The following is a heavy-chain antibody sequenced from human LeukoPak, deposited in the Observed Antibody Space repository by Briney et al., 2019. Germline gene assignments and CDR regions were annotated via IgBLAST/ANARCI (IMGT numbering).Heavy chain of an antibody. CDR1: GYTFTSYY. CDR3: ARDNSVGDYAWWFDP. Sequence: ASVTVSCKASGYTFTSYYMHWVRQAPGQGLEWMGLINPSGGTTRYAQKFQGRVTMTRDLSTSTDYMEVSSLRSDDTAVYFCARDNSVGDYAWWFDPWGQGTLVTVSS. J-gene: IGHJ5*02. CDR2: INPSGGTT. V-gene: IGHV1-46*01. D-gene: IGHD1-26*01.